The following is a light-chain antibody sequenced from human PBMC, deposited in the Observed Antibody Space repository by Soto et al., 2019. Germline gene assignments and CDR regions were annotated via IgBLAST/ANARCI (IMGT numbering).Light chain of an antibody. CDR1: SSNIGSNT. Sequence: QPVLTQPPSASATPGQRVTISCSGSSSNIGSNTVNWYQQLPGAAPKLLIYSNDQRHSGVPDRFSGSKSGTLASLAISGLQSEDEADYFCAAWDDSPKGVVFGGGTKLTVL. CDR2: SND. J-gene: IGLJ2*01. CDR3: AAWDDSPKGVV. V-gene: IGLV1-44*01.